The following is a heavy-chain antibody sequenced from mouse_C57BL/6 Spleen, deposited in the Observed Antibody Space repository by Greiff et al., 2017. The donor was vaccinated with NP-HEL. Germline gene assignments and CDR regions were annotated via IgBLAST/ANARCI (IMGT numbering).Heavy chain of an antibody. CDR2: INPSNGGT. J-gene: IGHJ4*01. D-gene: IGHD3-1*01. V-gene: IGHV1-53*01. CDR1: GYTFTSYW. CDR3: ARSHRDYYAMDY. Sequence: QVQLQQPGTELVKPGASVKLSCKASGYTFTSYWMHWVKQRPGQGLEWIGNINPSNGGTNYNEKFKSKATLTVGKSSSTAYMQLSSLTSEDSAVYYCARSHRDYYAMDYWGQGTSVTVSS.